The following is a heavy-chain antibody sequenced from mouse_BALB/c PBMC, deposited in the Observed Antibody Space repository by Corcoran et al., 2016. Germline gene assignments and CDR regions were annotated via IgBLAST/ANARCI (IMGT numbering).Heavy chain of an antibody. CDR2: INTYTGEP. V-gene: IGHV9-1*02. CDR3: ASHYGKHPLAY. D-gene: IGHD2-1*01. Sequence: QSHLVPSGPELKKLGETVNISSKASGYTFTNYGKNWVKQAPGKGLKWMGWINTYTGEPTYADDFKGRFAFSLETSASTAYLQNNNLKNEDMATYFCASHYGKHPLAYWGQGTLVTVSA. CDR1: GYTFTNYG. J-gene: IGHJ3*01.